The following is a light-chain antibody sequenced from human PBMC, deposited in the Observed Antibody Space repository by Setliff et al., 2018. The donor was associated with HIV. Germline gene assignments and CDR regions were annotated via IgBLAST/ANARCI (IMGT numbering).Light chain of an antibody. CDR1: SSDVGTYNL. J-gene: IGLJ1*01. CDR2: EVN. CDR3: CSFVVGHTFV. V-gene: IGLV2-23*02. Sequence: QSVLTQPASVSGSPGQSITISCTGTSSDVGTYNLVSWYQQHPGKAPKLMIFEVNKRASGVSNRFSGSKSGNTASLTISGLQAEDEADYYCCSFVVGHTFVFGTGTKVTVL.